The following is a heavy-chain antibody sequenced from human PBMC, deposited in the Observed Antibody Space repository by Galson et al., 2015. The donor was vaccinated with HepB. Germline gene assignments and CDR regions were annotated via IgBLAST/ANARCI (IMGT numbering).Heavy chain of an antibody. CDR2: IIPIFGTA. Sequence: SVKVSCKASGGAFSSYAISWVRQAPGQGLEWMGGIIPIFGTANYAQKFQGRVTITADESTSTAYMELSSLRSEDTAVYFCARDANRYCSTTTCYTFDYWGQGTLVTVSS. CDR3: ARDANRYCSTTTCYTFDY. CDR1: GGAFSSYA. V-gene: IGHV1-69*13. J-gene: IGHJ4*02. D-gene: IGHD2-2*02.